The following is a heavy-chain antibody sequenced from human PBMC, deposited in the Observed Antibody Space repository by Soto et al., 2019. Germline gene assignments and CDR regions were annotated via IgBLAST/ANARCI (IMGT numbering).Heavy chain of an antibody. D-gene: IGHD6-6*01. Sequence: WWSLRLSCAASGFTCSSYAMSWFRQAPGKGLEWVSAISGSGGSTYYADSVKGRFTISRDNSKNTLYLQMNSLRAEDTAVYYCAKASYSSSAGGDYWGQGTLVTVSS. CDR2: ISGSGGST. CDR3: AKASYSSSAGGDY. V-gene: IGHV3-23*01. J-gene: IGHJ4*02. CDR1: GFTCSSYA.